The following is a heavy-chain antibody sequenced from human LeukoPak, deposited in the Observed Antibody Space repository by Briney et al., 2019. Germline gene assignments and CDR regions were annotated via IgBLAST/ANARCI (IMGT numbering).Heavy chain of an antibody. CDR1: GGSISSYY. D-gene: IGHD1-7*01. V-gene: IGHV4-4*09. CDR2: IYTSGST. CDR3: AKTSQTGTLDY. Sequence: SETLSLTCTVSGGSISSYYWSWLRQPPGKGLEWIGYIYTSGSTNYNPSLKSRVTISVDTSKNQFSLKLSSVTAADTAVYYCAKTSQTGTLDYWGQGTLVTVSS. J-gene: IGHJ4*02.